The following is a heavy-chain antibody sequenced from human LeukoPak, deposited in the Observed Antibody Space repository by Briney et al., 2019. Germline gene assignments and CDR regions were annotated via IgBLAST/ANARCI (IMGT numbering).Heavy chain of an antibody. V-gene: IGHV5-51*01. D-gene: IGHD3-10*01. J-gene: IGHJ3*02. CDR3: ARLFTMVRGVIIGRDAFDI. Sequence: GESLKISCKGSGYSFTSYWIGWVRQMPGKGLEWMGIIYPGDSDTRYSPSFQGQVTISADKSISTAYLQWSSLEASDTAMYYCARLFTMVRGVIIGRDAFDIWGQGTMVTVSS. CDR1: GYSFTSYW. CDR2: IYPGDSDT.